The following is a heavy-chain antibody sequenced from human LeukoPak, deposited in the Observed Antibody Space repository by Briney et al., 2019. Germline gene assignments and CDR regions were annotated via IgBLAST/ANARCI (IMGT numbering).Heavy chain of an antibody. Sequence: GSLRLSCAASGFTFSIYAMNWVRQAPGRGLEWVSYIGPSGTAIYYGDSVKGRFTISRDNARNSLYLQMNSLRAEDTAFYYCARLSIVGTSTYTFDVWGQGTMVTVSS. D-gene: IGHD1-26*01. CDR2: IGPSGTAI. CDR1: GFTFSIYA. V-gene: IGHV3-48*03. CDR3: ARLSIVGTSTYTFDV. J-gene: IGHJ3*01.